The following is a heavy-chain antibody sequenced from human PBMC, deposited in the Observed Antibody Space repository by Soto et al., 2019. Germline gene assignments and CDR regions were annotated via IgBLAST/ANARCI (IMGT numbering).Heavy chain of an antibody. CDR3: VGGQYYFEC. D-gene: IGHD3-10*01. Sequence: QVQLVESGGGVVQPGRSLRLSCAASGFPFSSYCMHWVREAPGKGLEWVAVISYDGSNKYYADSVKGRFTISRDNSASTLYLQMNSLRTEETALYYCVGGQYYFECRGQGTLVTVSP. CDR1: GFPFSSYC. V-gene: IGHV3-30*03. J-gene: IGHJ4*02. CDR2: ISYDGSNK.